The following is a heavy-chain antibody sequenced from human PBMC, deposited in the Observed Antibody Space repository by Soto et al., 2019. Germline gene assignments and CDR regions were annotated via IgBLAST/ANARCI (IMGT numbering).Heavy chain of an antibody. J-gene: IGHJ4*02. CDR1: EFSFSDYY. CDR2: ISGTSDSI. D-gene: IGHD6-13*01. CDR3: ARVGVVTAAGTSDY. V-gene: IGHV3-11*06. Sequence: PGVSLRLSCTVSAVSEFSFSDYYMSWIRQVPGKGLEWVAYISGTSDSIPYADSVKGRFTISRDNAKNSLYLQMNSLRAEDTAVYYCARVGVVTAAGTSDYWGQGT.